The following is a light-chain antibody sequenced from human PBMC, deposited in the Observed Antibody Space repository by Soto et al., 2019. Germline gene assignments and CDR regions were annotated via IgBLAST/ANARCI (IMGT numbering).Light chain of an antibody. CDR3: QQYGSSPWT. Sequence: IVMTQSPATPSVSPGDRATLSCRASQSVSSNLAWYQQKPGQAPRLLIYGASTRATGIPARFSGSGSGTDFTLTISRLEPEDFAVYCCQQYGSSPWTFGQGTKVDI. V-gene: IGKV3-20*01. CDR1: QSVSSN. J-gene: IGKJ1*01. CDR2: GAS.